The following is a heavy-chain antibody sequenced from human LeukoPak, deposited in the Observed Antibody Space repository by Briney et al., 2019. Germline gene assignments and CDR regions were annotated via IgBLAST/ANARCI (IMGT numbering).Heavy chain of an antibody. D-gene: IGHD3-10*01. Sequence: SGGSLRLSCAASGFTFSSYWMSWVRQAPGKGLEWVANIKQDGSEKYYVDSVRGRFTISRDNAKNSLYLQMNSLRAEDTAVYYCARGGTYYYGSGTYNWFDPWGQGTLVIVSS. CDR2: IKQDGSEK. J-gene: IGHJ5*02. V-gene: IGHV3-7*03. CDR1: GFTFSSYW. CDR3: ARGGTYYYGSGTYNWFDP.